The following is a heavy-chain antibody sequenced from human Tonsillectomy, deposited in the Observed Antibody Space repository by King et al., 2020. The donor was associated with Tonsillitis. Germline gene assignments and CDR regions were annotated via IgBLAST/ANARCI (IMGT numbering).Heavy chain of an antibody. V-gene: IGHV3-9*01. J-gene: IGHJ4*02. Sequence: VQLVESGGGLVQPGRSLRLSCAASGFTFDDYAMHWVRQAPGKGLEWVSGISGNSGSIGYADSVKGRFTISRDNAKNSLYLQMNSLRAEDTALYYCAGGSGWGQGTLVTVSS. CDR2: ISGNSGSI. CDR3: AGGSG. D-gene: IGHD3-16*01. CDR1: GFTFDDYA.